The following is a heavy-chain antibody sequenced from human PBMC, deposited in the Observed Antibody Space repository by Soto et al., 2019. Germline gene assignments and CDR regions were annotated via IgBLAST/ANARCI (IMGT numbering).Heavy chain of an antibody. CDR1: GFTFSSYG. J-gene: IGHJ4*02. CDR3: AKDRGALRWSEEHYYFDY. V-gene: IGHV3-30*18. D-gene: IGHD4-17*01. Sequence: GGSLRLSCAASGFTFSSYGMRWVRLAPGKGLEWVAVILYDGSKKYYADSMKGRFTISRDNSKNTLYLQMDSLRAEDTAVYYCAKDRGALRWSEEHYYFDYWGQGALVTVSS. CDR2: ILYDGSKK.